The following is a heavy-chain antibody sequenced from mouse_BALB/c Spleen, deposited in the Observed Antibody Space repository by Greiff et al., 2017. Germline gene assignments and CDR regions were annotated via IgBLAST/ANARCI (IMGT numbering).Heavy chain of an antibody. CDR1: GYAFTSYN. V-gene: IGHV1S135*01. CDR3: AREEVRYFDV. Sequence: EVQRVESGPELVKPGASVKVSCKASGYAFTSYNMYWVKQSHGKSLEWIGYIDPYNGGTSYNQKFKGKATLTVDKSSSTAYMHLNSLTSEDSAVYYCAREEVRYFDVWGAGTTVTVSS. CDR2: IDPYNGGT. D-gene: IGHD2-14*01. J-gene: IGHJ1*01.